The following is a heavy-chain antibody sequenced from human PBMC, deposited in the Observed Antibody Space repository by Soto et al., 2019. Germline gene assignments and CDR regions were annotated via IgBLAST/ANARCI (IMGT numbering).Heavy chain of an antibody. J-gene: IGHJ6*02. CDR1: SGSISSRGYS. Sequence: SETLSLTCAVSSGSISSRGYSWVWLRQPPGKGLEWIGYIYHSGSTYYNPSLKSRVTISVDRSKNQFSLRLNSVTAADTAVYYCARERDYDFWTRQTLYCYGVDVWGQGTPVTVSS. V-gene: IGHV4-30-2*01. CDR2: IYHSGST. D-gene: IGHD3-3*01. CDR3: ARERDYDFWTRQTLYCYGVDV.